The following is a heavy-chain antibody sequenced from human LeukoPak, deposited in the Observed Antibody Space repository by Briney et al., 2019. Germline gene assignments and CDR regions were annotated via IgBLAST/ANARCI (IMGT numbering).Heavy chain of an antibody. D-gene: IGHD3-22*01. CDR1: GFTFNNYA. CDR2: ISYDGGNK. J-gene: IGHJ4*02. CDR3: AKPLRYYYDISGYTWDYFNS. V-gene: IGHV3-30-3*02. Sequence: GRSLRLSCAASGFTFNNYAMHWVRQAPAKGLDWVAVISYDGGNKYYADSVKGRFTISRDNSENTVYLQLNSLTAEDTAMYYCAKPLRYYYDISGYTWDYFNSWGQGTLVTVSS.